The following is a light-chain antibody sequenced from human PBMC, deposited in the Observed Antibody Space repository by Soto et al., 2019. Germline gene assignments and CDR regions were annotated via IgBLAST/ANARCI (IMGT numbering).Light chain of an antibody. CDR3: CLYAGSYTHV. J-gene: IGLJ1*01. CDR2: DVS. CDR1: SSDVGDYNF. V-gene: IGLV2-11*01. Sequence: QSALTQPRSVSGSPGQSVTISCTGTSSDVGDYNFVSWYQRHPGKAPKLMIYDVSKRPSGVPDRFSGSKSGNTASLTISGLQAEDEADYYCCLYAGSYTHVFGTGTKVTVL.